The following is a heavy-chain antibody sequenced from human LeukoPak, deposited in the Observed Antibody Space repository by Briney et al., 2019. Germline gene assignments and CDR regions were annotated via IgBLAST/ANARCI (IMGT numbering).Heavy chain of an antibody. V-gene: IGHV3-33*01. CDR2: IWYDGSNK. CDR1: GFSFSSYG. D-gene: IGHD5-12*01. Sequence: GGSLRLSRAASGFSFSSYGMHWVRQAPGKGLEWVAVIWYDGSNKNYADSVKGRFTISRVNSKNMLYLQMNSLRVEDTALYYCASHGGLWGQGTLVTVSS. CDR3: ASHGGL. J-gene: IGHJ4*02.